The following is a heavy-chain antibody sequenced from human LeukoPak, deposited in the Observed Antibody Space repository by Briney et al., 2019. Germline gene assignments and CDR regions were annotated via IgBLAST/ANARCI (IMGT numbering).Heavy chain of an antibody. CDR1: GFTFSSYG. D-gene: IGHD2-15*01. CDR3: AKVPRYCSGGSCYYYYYYMDV. Sequence: PGGSLRLSCAASGFTFSSYGMHWVRQAPGKGLEWVAFIRYDGSNKYYADSVKGRFTISRDNSKNTLYLQMNSLRAEDTAVYYCAKVPRYCSGGSCYYYYYYMDVWGKGTTVTISS. CDR2: IRYDGSNK. J-gene: IGHJ6*03. V-gene: IGHV3-30*02.